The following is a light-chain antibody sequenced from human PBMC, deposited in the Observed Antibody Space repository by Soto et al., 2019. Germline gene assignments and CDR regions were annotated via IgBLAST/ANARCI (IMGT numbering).Light chain of an antibody. Sequence: PGERATLSCRASQSVRSSLAWYQQQPGQAPRLLIYDASNRATGIPGRFSGSGSGTDFTLTISSLDPKDFAVYYCQQRSSWPGTFGLGTKVDIK. CDR3: QQRSSWPGT. J-gene: IGKJ1*01. V-gene: IGKV3-11*01. CDR1: QSVRSS. CDR2: DAS.